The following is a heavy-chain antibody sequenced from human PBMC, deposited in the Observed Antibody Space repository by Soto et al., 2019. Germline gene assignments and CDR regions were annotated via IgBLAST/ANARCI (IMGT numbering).Heavy chain of an antibody. CDR2: ISTGSSAI. J-gene: IGHJ5*02. D-gene: IGHD2-2*01. CDR3: ARDKGSPNCVPLDP. V-gene: IGHV3-48*01. Sequence: PGGSLRLSCAASGFTFSQFPMNWVRQAPGKGLEWISYISTGSSAIHYADSVRGRFTIFRDEATNSLYLQMNSLRAEDTAVYYCARDKGSPNCVPLDPWGQGTLVTVSS. CDR1: GFTFSQFP.